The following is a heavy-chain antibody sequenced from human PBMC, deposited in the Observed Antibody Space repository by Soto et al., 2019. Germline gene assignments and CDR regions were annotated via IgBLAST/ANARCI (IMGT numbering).Heavy chain of an antibody. Sequence: GGSLRLSCAASGFTFSSYGMHWVRQAPGKGLEWVAVISYDGSNKYYADSVKGRFTISRDNSKNTLYLQMNSLRAEDTAVYYCAKGEGAHLVVVTASDAFDIWGQGTMVTVSS. CDR2: ISYDGSNK. CDR1: GFTFSSYG. V-gene: IGHV3-30*18. CDR3: AKGEGAHLVVVTASDAFDI. J-gene: IGHJ3*02. D-gene: IGHD2-21*02.